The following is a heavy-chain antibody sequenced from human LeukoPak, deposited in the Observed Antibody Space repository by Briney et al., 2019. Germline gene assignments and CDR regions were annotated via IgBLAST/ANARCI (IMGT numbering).Heavy chain of an antibody. V-gene: IGHV3-48*01. CDR3: ARDIGRGYYVDGLDY. CDR1: GFTFNTYA. J-gene: IGHJ4*02. D-gene: IGHD3-3*01. Sequence: GGSLRLSCAASGFTFNTYAMNWVRQAPGKGLEWVSYISSSTNTIYYADSVKGRFTISIDNDKNSLFLQLQTHRAKDKAIYFFARDIGRGYYVDGLDYWGQGTLVTVSS. CDR2: ISSSTNTI.